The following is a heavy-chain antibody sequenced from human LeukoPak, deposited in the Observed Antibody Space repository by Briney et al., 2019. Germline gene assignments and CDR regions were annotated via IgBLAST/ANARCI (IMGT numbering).Heavy chain of an antibody. CDR2: ISGSGGST. D-gene: IGHD2-2*02. CDR1: GFTFSSYA. CDR3: AKDRDCSSTSCYTDY. Sequence: GGSLRLSCAASGFTFSSYAMSWVRQAPGKGLEWVSAISGSGGSTYYADSVKGRFTISKDNSKNTLYLQMNSLRAEDTAVYYCAKDRDCSSTSCYTDYWGQGTLVTVFS. V-gene: IGHV3-23*01. J-gene: IGHJ4*02.